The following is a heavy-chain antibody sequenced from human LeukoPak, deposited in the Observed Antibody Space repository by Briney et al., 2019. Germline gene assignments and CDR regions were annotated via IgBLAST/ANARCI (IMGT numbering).Heavy chain of an antibody. CDR3: ARSSIAARQVDY. CDR1: GGTFSSYA. CDR2: IIPILGIA. V-gene: IGHV1-69*04. D-gene: IGHD6-6*01. J-gene: IGHJ4*02. Sequence: SVTVSCKASGGTFSSYAISWVRQAPGQGLEWMGRIIPILGIASYAQKFQGRVTITADKSTSTAYMELSSLRSEDTAVYYCARSSIAARQVDYWGQGTLVTVSS.